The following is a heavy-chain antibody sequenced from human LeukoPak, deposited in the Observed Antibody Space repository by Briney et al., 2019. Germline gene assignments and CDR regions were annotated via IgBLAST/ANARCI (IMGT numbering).Heavy chain of an antibody. Sequence: GGSLRLACAASGFTFRNHEINWVRQAPGKALEWVSYISGRGDRTEYADSVKGRFSISRDNVKNPVNVLMNNLRAEDTAVYYCARVEATYNNIRGDAFDIWGQGTMVTVSS. CDR2: ISGRGDRT. CDR1: GFTFRNHE. D-gene: IGHD1-1*01. CDR3: ARVEATYNNIRGDAFDI. J-gene: IGHJ3*02. V-gene: IGHV3-48*03.